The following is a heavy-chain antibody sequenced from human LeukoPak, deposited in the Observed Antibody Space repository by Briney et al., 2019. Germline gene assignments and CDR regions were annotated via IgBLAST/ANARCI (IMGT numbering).Heavy chain of an antibody. CDR1: GFIFSNYA. Sequence: GRSLRLSCAASGFIFSNYAMHWVRQAPGKGLEWVAVTSYDGSNKYYADSVKGRFTISRDNSKNTLYLQMNSLRAEDTAVYYCARDPEGVVPAATDYWGQGTLVTVSS. CDR3: ARDPEGVVPAATDY. D-gene: IGHD2-2*01. V-gene: IGHV3-30-3*01. CDR2: TSYDGSNK. J-gene: IGHJ4*02.